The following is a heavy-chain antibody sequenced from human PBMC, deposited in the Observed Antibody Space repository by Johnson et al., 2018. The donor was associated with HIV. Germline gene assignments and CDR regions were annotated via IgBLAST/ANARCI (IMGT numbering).Heavy chain of an antibody. J-gene: IGHJ3*02. CDR2: ISGSGGST. CDR3: AKDNNDYYDSSAFDI. V-gene: IGHV3-23*04. Sequence: VQLVESGGGLVKPGGSLRLSCAASGFTFSDYYMSWVRQAPGKGLEWVSAISGSGGSTYYADSVKGRFTISRDNSKNTLYLQMNSLRAEDTAVYYCAKDNNDYYDSSAFDIWGQGTLVTVSS. D-gene: IGHD3-22*01. CDR1: GFTFSDYY.